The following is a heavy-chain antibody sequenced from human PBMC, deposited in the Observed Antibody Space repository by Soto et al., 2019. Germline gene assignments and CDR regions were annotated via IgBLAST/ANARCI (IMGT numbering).Heavy chain of an antibody. CDR3: ARGDYYDTSGYLFDY. CDR2: IYYSGST. Sequence: QVQLQESGPGLVKPSQTLSLTCTVSGGSISSVNYYWSWIRQPPGKGLEWIGYIYYSGSTYYNPSLKSRVTISVATSKNQFSLNLSSVSAADTAVYYCARGDYYDTSGYLFDYWGQGTLVTVSS. V-gene: IGHV4-30-4*01. D-gene: IGHD3-22*01. CDR1: GGSISSVNYY. J-gene: IGHJ4*02.